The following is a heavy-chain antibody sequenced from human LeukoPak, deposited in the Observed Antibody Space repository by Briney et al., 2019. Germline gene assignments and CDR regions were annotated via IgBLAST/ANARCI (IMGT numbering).Heavy chain of an antibody. D-gene: IGHD3-16*01. CDR2: IWNDGSDK. CDR1: GFTFSSHG. J-gene: IGHJ4*02. Sequence: QPGRSLRLSCEASGFTFSSHGMHWVRQPPGKGLEWVAVIWNDGSDKYYGDSVKGRFTVSRDNSKNTLYLQISSLSVEDTAVYFCARDMWGTFDYWGQGALVTVSS. V-gene: IGHV3-33*01. CDR3: ARDMWGTFDY.